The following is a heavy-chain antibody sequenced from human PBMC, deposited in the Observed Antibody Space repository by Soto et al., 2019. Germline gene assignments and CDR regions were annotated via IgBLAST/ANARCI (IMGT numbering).Heavy chain of an antibody. CDR2: IYHSGST. CDR3: AKLTWADYGGIFDP. D-gene: IGHD4-17*01. Sequence: SETLSLTCAVSGGSISGGGYSWSWIRQPPGKGLEWIGYIYHSGSTYYNPSLKSRVTISVDRSKNQFSLKLSSVTAADTAVYYCAKLTWADYGGIFDPWGQGTLVTVSS. J-gene: IGHJ5*02. V-gene: IGHV4-30-2*02. CDR1: GGSISGGGYS.